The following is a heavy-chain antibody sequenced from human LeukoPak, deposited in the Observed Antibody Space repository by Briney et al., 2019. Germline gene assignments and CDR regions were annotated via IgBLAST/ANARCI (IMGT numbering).Heavy chain of an antibody. CDR3: ARYGHSPFFDY. D-gene: IGHD4-17*01. V-gene: IGHV1-46*04. CDR1: GYTFTNYH. J-gene: IGHJ4*02. CDR2: INPSGGST. Sequence: ASVKVSCKASGYTFTNYHMNWVRQPPGQGLEWMGIINPSGGSTTNAQKLQSRVIMTKEMSTSTVYMELSTVRSEDTAVYFCARYGHSPFFDYWGQGTLVIVSS.